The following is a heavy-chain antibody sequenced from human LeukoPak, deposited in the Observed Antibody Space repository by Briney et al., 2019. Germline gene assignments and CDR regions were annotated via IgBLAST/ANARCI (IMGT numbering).Heavy chain of an antibody. CDR3: ARDREIDY. J-gene: IGHJ4*02. CDR1: GFTSSNYE. Sequence: PGGSLRLSCAASGFTSSNYEMNWVRQTPGKGLEWVSYISSSGSTIYYADSVKGRFTISRDNANNSLSLQMNSLRAEDTAVYYCARDREIDYWGQGTLVTVSS. D-gene: IGHD3-10*01. V-gene: IGHV3-48*03. CDR2: ISSSGSTI.